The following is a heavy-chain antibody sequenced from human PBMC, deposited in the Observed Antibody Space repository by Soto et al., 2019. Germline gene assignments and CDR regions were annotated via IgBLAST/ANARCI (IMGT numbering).Heavy chain of an antibody. CDR2: INHSGST. V-gene: IGHV4-34*01. D-gene: IGHD5-18*01. CDR3: ARSYGRNFDY. Sequence: QVQLQQWGAGLLKPSETLSLTCAVYGGSFSGYYWNWIRQPPGKGLEWIGEINHSGSTNYNPSLRSRVTISVDTSKNQFSLKLSSVTAAETAVYYCARSYGRNFDYWGQGTLVTVSS. CDR1: GGSFSGYY. J-gene: IGHJ4*02.